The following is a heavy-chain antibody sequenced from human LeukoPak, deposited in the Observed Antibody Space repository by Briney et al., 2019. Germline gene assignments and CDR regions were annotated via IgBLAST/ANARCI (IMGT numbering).Heavy chain of an antibody. CDR1: GGSISSYY. CDR2: IYTSGSP. J-gene: IGHJ5*02. D-gene: IGHD2-2*01. CDR3: VRATQRYCSGTTCFPYWFDP. V-gene: IGHV4-4*09. Sequence: PSGTLSLTCSVSGGSISSYYWSWIRQPPGKGLEWIGYIYTSGSPNYNPSLKSRVTMSVDMSRRQFSLMLSSVTAADTAVYYCVRATQRYCSGTTCFPYWFDPWGQGTLVTVSS.